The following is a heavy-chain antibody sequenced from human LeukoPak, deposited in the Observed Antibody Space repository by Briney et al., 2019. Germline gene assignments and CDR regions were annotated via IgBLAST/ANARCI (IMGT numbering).Heavy chain of an antibody. J-gene: IGHJ4*02. CDR3: ARDVRASFDY. V-gene: IGHV3-7*04. CDR1: GFTFSSFW. CDR2: IKEDGSEK. Sequence: GGSLRLSCAASGFTFSSFWMSWVRQAPGKGLEWVANIKEDGSEKYYMDSVKGRFTISRDNAKNSLYLQMNSLRAEDTAVYYCARDVRASFDYWGQRTLVTVSS.